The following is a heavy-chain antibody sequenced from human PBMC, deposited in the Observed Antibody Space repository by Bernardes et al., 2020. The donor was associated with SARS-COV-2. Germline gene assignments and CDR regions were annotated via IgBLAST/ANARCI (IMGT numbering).Heavy chain of an antibody. V-gene: IGHV3-7*03. Sequence: GSLRLSCAASGFTFSSYWMSWVRQAPGKGLEWVANIKQDGSEKYYVDSVKGRFTISRDNAKNSLYLQMNSLRAEDTAVYYCARVGDDYGGIDDAFDIWGQGTMVTVSS. CDR3: ARVGDDYGGIDDAFDI. J-gene: IGHJ3*02. CDR1: GFTFSSYW. CDR2: IKQDGSEK. D-gene: IGHD4-17*01.